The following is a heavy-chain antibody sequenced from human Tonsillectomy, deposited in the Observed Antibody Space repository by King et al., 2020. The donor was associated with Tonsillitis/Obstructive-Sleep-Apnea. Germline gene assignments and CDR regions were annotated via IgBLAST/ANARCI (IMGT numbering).Heavy chain of an antibody. CDR3: ARDGYCSSTSCYAIGY. J-gene: IGHJ4*02. Sequence: VQLVESGGGLVQPGGSLRLSCAASGFTVSNNYMSWVRQAPGKGLEWVSVIYSGGSTYYADSVKGRFTISRDNSKNTLYLQMNSLRAADTAVYYCARDGYCSSTSCYAIGYWGPGTLLTVSS. CDR2: IYSGGST. V-gene: IGHV3-66*01. CDR1: GFTVSNNY. D-gene: IGHD2-2*01.